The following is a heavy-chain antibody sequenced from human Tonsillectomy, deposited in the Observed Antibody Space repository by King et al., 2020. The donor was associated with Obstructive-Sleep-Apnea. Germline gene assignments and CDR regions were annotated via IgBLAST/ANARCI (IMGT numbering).Heavy chain of an antibody. D-gene: IGHD2-2*01. CDR3: AKARVGYCSSTSCYAAEYFQH. Sequence: VQLVESGGGVVQPGRSLRLSCAASGFTFSNYGMHWVRQAPGKGLEWVALISYDGSNKYYADSVKGRFTISRDKSKNTLYLQMNSLRAEDTAVYYCAKARVGYCSSTSCYAAEYFQHWGQGTLVTVSS. CDR2: ISYDGSNK. CDR1: GFTFSNYG. J-gene: IGHJ1*01. V-gene: IGHV3-30*18.